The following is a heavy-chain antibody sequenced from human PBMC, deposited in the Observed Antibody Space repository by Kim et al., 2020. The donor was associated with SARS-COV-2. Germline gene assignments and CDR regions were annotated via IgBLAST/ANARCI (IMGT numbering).Heavy chain of an antibody. CDR1: GFTFSSYA. CDR3: AKDVSLFTIVGVVTRGGVDV. J-gene: IGHJ6*02. D-gene: IGHD3-3*01. V-gene: IGHV3-23*01. CDR2: INGNGGST. Sequence: GGSLRLSCAASGFTFSSYAMTWVRQAPGKGLEWVAGINGNGGSTYYADSVKGRFTISRDNAKNTMYLQMNSLRAEDTAGYYCAKDVSLFTIVGVVTRGGVDVWGQGTPVTVSS.